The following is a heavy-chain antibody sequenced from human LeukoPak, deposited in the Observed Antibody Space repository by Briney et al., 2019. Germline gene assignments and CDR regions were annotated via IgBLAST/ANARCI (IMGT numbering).Heavy chain of an antibody. J-gene: IGHJ4*02. CDR1: GYSISSGYY. Sequence: PSETLSLTCTVSGYSISSGYYWGWIRQPPGKGLEWIGSIYHSGSTNYNPSLKSRVTISVDTSKNQFSLKLSSVTAADTAVYYCARGRARSYSDYWGQGTLVTVSS. CDR3: ARGRARSYSDY. D-gene: IGHD2-21*01. V-gene: IGHV4-38-2*02. CDR2: IYHSGST.